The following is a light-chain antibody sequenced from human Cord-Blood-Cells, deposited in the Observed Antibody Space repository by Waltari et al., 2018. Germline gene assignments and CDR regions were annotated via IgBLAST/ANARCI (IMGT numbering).Light chain of an antibody. Sequence: DIQLTQSPSSLSASVGDRVTITCRASQSISSYLNWYQQKPGKAPKLLIYAASSLQSGVPSRFSGSGSGTDFTLTISSLQPEDIATYYCQQNYSTPPWTFGQGTKVEIK. CDR2: AAS. CDR1: QSISSY. CDR3: QQNYSTPPWT. V-gene: IGKV1-39*01. J-gene: IGKJ1*01.